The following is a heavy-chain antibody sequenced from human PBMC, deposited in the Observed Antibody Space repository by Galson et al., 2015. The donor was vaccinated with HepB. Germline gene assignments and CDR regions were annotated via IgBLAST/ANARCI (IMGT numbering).Heavy chain of an antibody. CDR2: ISYDGSNK. CDR3: ARDLLADYYGSGMGVAGDY. V-gene: IGHV3-30-3*01. J-gene: IGHJ4*02. Sequence: SLRLSCAASGFTFSSYAMHWVRQAPGKGLEWVAVISYDGSNKYYADSVKGRFTISRDNSKNTLYLQMNSLRAEDTAVYYCARDLLADYYGSGMGVAGDYWGQGTLVTVSS. D-gene: IGHD3-10*01. CDR1: GFTFSSYA.